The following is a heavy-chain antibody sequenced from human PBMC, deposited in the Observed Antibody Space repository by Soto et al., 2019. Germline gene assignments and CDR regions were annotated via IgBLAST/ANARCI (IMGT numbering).Heavy chain of an antibody. D-gene: IGHD6-19*01. J-gene: IGHJ4*02. V-gene: IGHV3-21*01. CDR3: ARDLALAGNY. CDR1: GFTFSSYA. CDR2: ISSTSSYT. Sequence: PGGSLRLSCAASGFTFSSYAMNWVRQTQEKGLEWVSSISSTSSYTHYSDSVKGRFTILRDNANNSLFLQMNSLRAEDTATYYCARDLALAGNYWGQGVLVTVSS.